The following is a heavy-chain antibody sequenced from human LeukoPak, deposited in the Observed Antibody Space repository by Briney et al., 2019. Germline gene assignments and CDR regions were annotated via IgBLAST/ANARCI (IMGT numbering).Heavy chain of an antibody. Sequence: HPGGSLRLSCAASGFTFSGHWMSWVRQAPGKGLEWVANINQGGSDKYYVDSVKGRFTISRDNANTLLYLQMNSLRGEDTAVYSCTRDGSRAEDDWGQGTLVTVSS. CDR3: TRDGSRAEDD. V-gene: IGHV3-7*01. J-gene: IGHJ4*02. CDR2: INQGGSDK. D-gene: IGHD1-14*01. CDR1: GFTFSGHW.